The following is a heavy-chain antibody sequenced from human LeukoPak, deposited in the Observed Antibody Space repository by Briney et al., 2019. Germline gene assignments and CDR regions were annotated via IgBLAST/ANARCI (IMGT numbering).Heavy chain of an antibody. D-gene: IGHD5-24*01. J-gene: IGHJ4*02. V-gene: IGHV3-30*18. CDR2: ISDDGSRK. Sequence: PGGSLRLSCAPSGFTFSRHGMHWVRQAPGKGLEWVAIISDDGSRKYYAHSVEGRFTISRDNAKNSLYLQMNSLRVEDTAVYYCAKEGRSLQTYWGQGTLVTVSS. CDR1: GFTFSRHG. CDR3: AKEGRSLQTY.